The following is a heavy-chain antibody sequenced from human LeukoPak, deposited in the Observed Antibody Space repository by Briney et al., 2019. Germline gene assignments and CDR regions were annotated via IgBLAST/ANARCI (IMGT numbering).Heavy chain of an antibody. Sequence: GESLKISCKGSGYSFTSYWIGWVRQMPGKGLEWMGIIYPGDSDTRYSPSFQGQVTISADESISTAYLQWSSLEASDTAMYYCARLRTTITGTTAYYYGMDVWGQGTTVTVSS. CDR3: ARLRTTITGTTAYYYGMDV. CDR1: GYSFTSYW. D-gene: IGHD1-7*01. J-gene: IGHJ6*02. V-gene: IGHV5-51*01. CDR2: IYPGDSDT.